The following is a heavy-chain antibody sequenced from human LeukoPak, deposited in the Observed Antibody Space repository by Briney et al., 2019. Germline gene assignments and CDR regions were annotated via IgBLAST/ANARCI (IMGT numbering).Heavy chain of an antibody. CDR1: GFIFSNYW. CDR2: IKQDGTVK. Sequence: PGGSLRLSCGASGFIFSNYWMSWVRQAPGKGLEWVANIKQDGTVKYYVDSVKGRFTISRDNAKNSLYLQMNSLRVGDTAVYYCARIGYSSSSLDYWGQGTLVTVSS. D-gene: IGHD6-6*01. CDR3: ARIGYSSSSLDY. V-gene: IGHV3-7*01. J-gene: IGHJ4*02.